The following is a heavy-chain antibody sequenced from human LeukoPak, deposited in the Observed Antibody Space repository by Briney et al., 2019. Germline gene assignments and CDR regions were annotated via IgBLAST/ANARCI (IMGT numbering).Heavy chain of an antibody. V-gene: IGHV1-69*05. D-gene: IGHD3-9*01. CDR2: IIPIFGTA. Sequence: SVKVSCKASGGTFSSYAISWVRQAPGQGLEWMGGIIPIFGTANYAQKFQGRVTITTDESTSTAYMELSSLRSEDTAVYYCARDLGALRYFDYVRVGWFDPWGQGTLVTDSS. CDR3: ARDLGALRYFDYVRVGWFDP. CDR1: GGTFSSYA. J-gene: IGHJ5*02.